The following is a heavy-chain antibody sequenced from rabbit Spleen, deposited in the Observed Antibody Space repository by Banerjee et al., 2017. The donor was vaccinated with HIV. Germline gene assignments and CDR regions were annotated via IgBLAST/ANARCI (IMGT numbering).Heavy chain of an antibody. CDR3: ARDGAGGSYFAL. V-gene: IGHV1S7*01. J-gene: IGHJ4*01. CDR1: GFTLSSYY. D-gene: IGHD8-1*01. Sequence: HLKESGGGLVLPGGSLKLSCTASGFTLSSYYMNWVRQAPGKGLEWIGYIDPIFGITSYANWVNGRFSISRENAQNTVFLQMTSLTAADTATYFCARDGAGGSYFALWGPGTLVTVS. CDR2: IDPIFGIT.